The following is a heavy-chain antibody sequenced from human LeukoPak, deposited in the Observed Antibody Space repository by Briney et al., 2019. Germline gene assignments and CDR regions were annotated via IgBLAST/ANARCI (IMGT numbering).Heavy chain of an antibody. D-gene: IGHD2-8*01. CDR2: ISRTRSYI. V-gene: IGHV3-21*01. J-gene: IGHJ6*02. CDR3: ARGGMGANSQEYFSYGMDV. CDR1: GCSFSTYS. Sequence: GGSLRLSCAAAGCSFSTYSMNWVRQTPGKGLEWVASISRTRSYIYYADSVKGVITLLRDNGKNSLYLQMNSMRAEDTAVYYCARGGMGANSQEYFSYGMDVWGQGTTVTVSS.